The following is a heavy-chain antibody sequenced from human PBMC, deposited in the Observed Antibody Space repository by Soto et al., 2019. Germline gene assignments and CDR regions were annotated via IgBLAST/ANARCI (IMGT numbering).Heavy chain of an antibody. CDR1: SSPINSRYY. D-gene: IGHD6-19*01. V-gene: IGHV4-38-2*02. CDR3: ARTTSGRNFDY. CDR2: IYHSGST. J-gene: IGHJ4*02. Sequence: TLSLTCTVSSSPINSRYYWGWIRQTPGKGLEWVASIYHSGSTHYNPSLKSRATISVDTSNNQISLRLSSVTAADTAIYYCARTTSGRNFDYWGQGTQVTVSS.